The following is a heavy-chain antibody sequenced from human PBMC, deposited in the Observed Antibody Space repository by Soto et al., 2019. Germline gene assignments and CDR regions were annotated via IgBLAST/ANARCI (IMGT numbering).Heavy chain of an antibody. CDR2: ISYDGSNK. Sequence: GGSLRLSCAASGFTFSSYAMHWVRQAPGKGLEWVAVISYDGSNKYYADSVKGRFTISRDNSKNTLYLQMNSLRAEDTAVYYCARDKGAYYDILAGYSYYYYYGMDVWGQGTTVTVSS. D-gene: IGHD3-9*01. V-gene: IGHV3-30-3*01. J-gene: IGHJ6*02. CDR3: ARDKGAYYDILAGYSYYYYYGMDV. CDR1: GFTFSSYA.